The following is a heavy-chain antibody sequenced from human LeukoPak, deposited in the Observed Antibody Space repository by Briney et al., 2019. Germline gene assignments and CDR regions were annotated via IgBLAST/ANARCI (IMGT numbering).Heavy chain of an antibody. D-gene: IGHD3-9*01. J-gene: IGHJ4*02. CDR1: GVSISSSNSY. CDR3: ARYYDILTGYFDY. CDR2: IYYSGNT. Sequence: PSETLSLTCTVSGVSISSSNSYWGWIRQPPGKGLEWIGSIYYSGNTYYNASLKSQVSISIDTSKNQFSLKLSSVTAADTAVYYCARYYDILTGYFDYWGQGTLVTVSS. V-gene: IGHV4-39*07.